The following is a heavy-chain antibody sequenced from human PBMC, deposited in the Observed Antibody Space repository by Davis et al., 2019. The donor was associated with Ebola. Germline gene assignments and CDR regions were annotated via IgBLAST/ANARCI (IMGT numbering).Heavy chain of an antibody. CDR3: ASPALIYYYDSSGYRFDY. J-gene: IGHJ4*02. Sequence: SETLSLTCTVSGGSISSYYWGWIRQPPGKGLEWIGSIYYSGSTYYNPSLKSRVTISVDTSKNQFSLKLSSVTAADTAVYYCASPALIYYYDSSGYRFDYWGQGTLVTVSS. V-gene: IGHV4-39*01. CDR2: IYYSGST. CDR1: GGSISSYY. D-gene: IGHD3-22*01.